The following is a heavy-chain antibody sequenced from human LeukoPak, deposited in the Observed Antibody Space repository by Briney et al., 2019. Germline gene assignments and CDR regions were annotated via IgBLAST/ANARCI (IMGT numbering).Heavy chain of an antibody. V-gene: IGHV3-43*02. J-gene: IGHJ3*02. CDR1: GFTFDDYA. CDR2: ISGDGGST. Sequence: QPGGSLRLSCAASGFTFDDYAMHWVRQAPGKGLEWVSLISGDGGSTYYADSVKGRFTISGDNSKNSLYLQMNSLRAEDTALYYCAKPYSSSPLDAFDIWGQGRMVTVYS. CDR3: AKPYSSSPLDAFDI. D-gene: IGHD6-13*01.